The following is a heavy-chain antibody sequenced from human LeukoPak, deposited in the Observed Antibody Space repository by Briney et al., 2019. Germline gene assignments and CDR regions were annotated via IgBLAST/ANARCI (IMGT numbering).Heavy chain of an antibody. J-gene: IGHJ4*02. D-gene: IGHD3-22*01. Sequence: SETLSLTCTVSGGSISSGSYYWSWIRQPAGKGLEWIGRIYTSGSTNYNPSLKSRVTISVDTSKYQFSLKLSSVTAADTAVYYCARVPTDYYDSSGYHEYFDYWGQGTLVTVSS. CDR3: ARVPTDYYDSSGYHEYFDY. V-gene: IGHV4-61*02. CDR2: IYTSGST. CDR1: GGSISSGSYY.